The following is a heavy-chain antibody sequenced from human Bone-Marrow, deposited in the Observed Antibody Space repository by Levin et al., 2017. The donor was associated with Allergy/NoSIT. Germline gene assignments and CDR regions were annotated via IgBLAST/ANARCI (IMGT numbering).Heavy chain of an antibody. V-gene: IGHV4-38-2*02. D-gene: IGHD1-26*01. CDR3: ASSPGGGSYPYFFDS. J-gene: IGHJ4*02. Sequence: PSETLSLTCNVSGSSFSSGFHWGWIRQPPGKGLEWIGYIYYGGSTNYNPSLKRRVSMSLDTSNKQFSLKVRSVTAADTAVYYCASSPGGGSYPYFFDSWGQGALYTVSS. CDR2: IYYGGST. CDR1: GSSFSSGFH.